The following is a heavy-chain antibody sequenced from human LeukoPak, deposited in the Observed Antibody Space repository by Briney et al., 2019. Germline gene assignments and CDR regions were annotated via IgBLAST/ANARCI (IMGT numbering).Heavy chain of an antibody. CDR1: AYTFGTYG. J-gene: IGHJ4*02. V-gene: IGHV1-18*01. Sequence: ASVKVSCKASAYTFGTYGFCWVRQAPGQGLEWMGWISAHNGQTKSAQKLQDRLSMTTDTSTTTAYMELRSLRSDDTAVYYCAKVVGDRMDYWGQGTLVTVSS. CDR3: AKVVGDRMDY. D-gene: IGHD3-16*02. CDR2: ISAHNGQT.